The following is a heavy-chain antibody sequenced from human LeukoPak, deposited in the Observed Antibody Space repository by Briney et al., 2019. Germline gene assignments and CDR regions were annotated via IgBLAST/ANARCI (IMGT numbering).Heavy chain of an antibody. CDR2: ISSSSSYI. CDR1: GFTFSSYS. V-gene: IGHV3-21*01. D-gene: IGHD2-21*01. J-gene: IGHJ3*02. CDR3: ARDFSRVAEGAFDI. Sequence: GGSLRLSCAASGFTFSSYSMNWVRQAPGKGLEWVSSISSSSSYIYYADSVKGRFTISRDNAKNSLYLQMNSLRAEDTAVYYCARDFSRVAEGAFDIWGQGTMVTVSS.